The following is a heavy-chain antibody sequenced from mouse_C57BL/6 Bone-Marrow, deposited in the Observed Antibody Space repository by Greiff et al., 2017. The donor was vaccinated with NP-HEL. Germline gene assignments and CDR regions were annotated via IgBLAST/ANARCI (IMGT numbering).Heavy chain of an antibody. D-gene: IGHD2-12*01. CDR2: IDPENGDT. V-gene: IGHV14-4*01. Sequence: EVQLHQSGAELVRPGASVKLSCTASGFNIKDDYMHWVKQRPEQGLEWIGWIDPENGDTEYASKFQGKATITADTSSNTAYLQLSSLTSEDTAVYYCTTELRRTGDWGQGTTLTVSA. J-gene: IGHJ2*01. CDR1: GFNIKDDY. CDR3: TTELRRTGD.